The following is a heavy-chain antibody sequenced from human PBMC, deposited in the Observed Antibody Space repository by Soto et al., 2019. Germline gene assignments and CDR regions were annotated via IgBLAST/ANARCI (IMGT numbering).Heavy chain of an antibody. CDR2: IWYDGSNK. Sequence: QVQLVESGGGVVQPGRSLRLSCAASGFTFSSYGMHWVRQAPGKGLEWVAVIWYDGSNKYYADSVKGRFTISRDNSKNTLYLQMNSLRAEDTAVYYCARDILWFGEIPASPYYYGMDVWGQGTTVTVSS. D-gene: IGHD3-10*01. J-gene: IGHJ6*02. V-gene: IGHV3-33*01. CDR3: ARDILWFGEIPASPYYYGMDV. CDR1: GFTFSSYG.